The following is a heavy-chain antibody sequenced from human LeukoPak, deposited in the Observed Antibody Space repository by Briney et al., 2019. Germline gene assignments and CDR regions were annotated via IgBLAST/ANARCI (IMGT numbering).Heavy chain of an antibody. CDR2: ISSSSSYI. CDR1: GFTFSSYS. Sequence: GGSLRLSCAASGFTFSSYSMNWVRQAPGKGLEWVSSISSSSSYIYYADSVKGRFTISRDNAKNSLYLQMNSLRAEDTAVYYCARKRGSGSYKGDFDYWGQGTLVTVSS. J-gene: IGHJ4*02. V-gene: IGHV3-21*01. CDR3: ARKRGSGSYKGDFDY. D-gene: IGHD3-10*01.